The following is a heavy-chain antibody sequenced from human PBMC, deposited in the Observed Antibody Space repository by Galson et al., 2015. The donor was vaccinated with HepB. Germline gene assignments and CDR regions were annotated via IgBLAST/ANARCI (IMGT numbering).Heavy chain of an antibody. CDR1: GFTFSDYY. Sequence: SLRLSCAASGFTFSDYYMSWIRQAPGKGLEWVSYISSSGSTIYYADSVKGRFTISRDNAKNSLYLQMNSLRAEDTAVYYCARDKEDFAFYYYYYYMDVWGKGTTVTVSS. V-gene: IGHV3-11*01. D-gene: IGHD2-15*01. CDR3: ARDKEDFAFYYYYYYMDV. J-gene: IGHJ6*03. CDR2: ISSSGSTI.